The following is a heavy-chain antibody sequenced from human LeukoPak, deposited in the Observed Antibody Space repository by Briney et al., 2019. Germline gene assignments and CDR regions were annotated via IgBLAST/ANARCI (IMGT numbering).Heavy chain of an antibody. V-gene: IGHV3-23*01. J-gene: IGHJ4*02. Sequence: GGSLRLSCAASGFTFSSYAVSWVRQAPGKGLEWVSAICGSGGSTYYADSVKGRFTISRDHSKNTLYLQMTSLRAEDTAVYYCANVFESWADYSSSWLFDGWGQGTLVTVST. CDR2: ICGSGGST. CDR3: ANVFESWADYSSSWLFDG. CDR1: GFTFSSYA. D-gene: IGHD6-13*01.